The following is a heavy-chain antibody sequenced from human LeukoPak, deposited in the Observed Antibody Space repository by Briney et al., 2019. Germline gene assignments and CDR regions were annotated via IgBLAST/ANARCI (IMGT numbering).Heavy chain of an antibody. V-gene: IGHV5-51*01. CDR1: EYSSTTHW. Sequence: GESLKISCKGSEYSSTTHWIGWVRQMPGKGLGLMGIIYHGDSDPRYGPSFQGQVTISADESFSTAYLQWSSLKSSDSAIYYCATTSTQVAAVGSDAFDIWGQGTLVTVSS. J-gene: IGHJ3*02. CDR2: IYHGDSDP. CDR3: ATTSTQVAAVGSDAFDI. D-gene: IGHD6-13*01.